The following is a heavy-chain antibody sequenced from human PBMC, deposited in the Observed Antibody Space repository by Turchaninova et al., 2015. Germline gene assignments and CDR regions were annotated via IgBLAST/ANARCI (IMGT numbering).Heavy chain of an antibody. CDR1: GGSFNGYY. Sequence: QVQLQQWGAGLLKPSETLSLTCAFYGGSFNGYYWSWLRQPPGKGLEWIGEINHSGSTNYNPSLKSRVTISVDTSKNQFSLRLSSVTAADTAVYYCARGGAAAGMTPHFDYWGQGTLVTVSS. D-gene: IGHD6-13*01. CDR2: INHSGST. J-gene: IGHJ4*02. CDR3: ARGGAAAGMTPHFDY. V-gene: IGHV4-34*01.